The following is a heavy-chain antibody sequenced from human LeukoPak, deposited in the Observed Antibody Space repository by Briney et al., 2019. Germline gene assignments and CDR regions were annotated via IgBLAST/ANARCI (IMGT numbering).Heavy chain of an antibody. D-gene: IGHD2-15*01. CDR3: AKAGAVVVVAAKYFDY. CDR1: GFTFSSYG. V-gene: IGHV3-23*01. Sequence: GGSLRLSCAASGFTFSSYGMSWVRQAPGKGLQWVSVIIGSGSSTYYADSVKGRFTISRDNARNTLYLQMNSLRAEDTAVYYCAKAGAVVVVAAKYFDYWGQGTLVTVSS. CDR2: IIGSGSST. J-gene: IGHJ4*02.